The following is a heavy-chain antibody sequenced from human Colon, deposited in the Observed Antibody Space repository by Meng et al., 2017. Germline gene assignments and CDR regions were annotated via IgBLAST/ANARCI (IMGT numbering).Heavy chain of an antibody. Sequence: QVQLQESGTGLVKPSGTLSLTCAVSGASISTPNWWTWFRQSPGKGLEWIGEIAHTGRTNYNRSLKSRVSISMDKSKNHFSLNVTSVTAADTAVYYCGTTDINYCPIHYWGQGTLVTVSS. J-gene: IGHJ4*02. CDR1: GASISTPNW. V-gene: IGHV4-4*02. CDR2: IAHTGRT. CDR3: GTTDINYCPIHY. D-gene: IGHD1/OR15-1a*01.